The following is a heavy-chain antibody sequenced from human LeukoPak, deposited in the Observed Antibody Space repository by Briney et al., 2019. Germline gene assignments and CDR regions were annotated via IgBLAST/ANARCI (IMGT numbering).Heavy chain of an antibody. CDR2: IYHSGST. D-gene: IGHD2-21*02. J-gene: IGHJ4*02. CDR1: GGSISSSNW. V-gene: IGHV4-4*02. CDR3: AREPSYCGGDCYPLQFDY. Sequence: SGTLSLTCAVSGGSISSSNWWSWVRQPPGKGLEWIGEIYHSGSTNYNPSLKSRVIISIDMSKSQFSLKLSSVTAADTAVYYCAREPSYCGGDCYPLQFDYWGQGTLVTVSS.